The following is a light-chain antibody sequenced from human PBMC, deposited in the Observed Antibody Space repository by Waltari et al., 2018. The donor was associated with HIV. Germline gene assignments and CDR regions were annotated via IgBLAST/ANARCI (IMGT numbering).Light chain of an antibody. CDR2: EVT. CDR3: CSYAGNPYV. J-gene: IGLJ1*01. Sequence: QSALTQPASVSGSPGQSITISCTGTSSDVGSYSLVSWYQQHPGKAPKLMIYEVTKRPSGVSNRFSGSNAGNTASLTISGLQAEDEADYYCCSYAGNPYVFGTGTKVTVL. CDR1: SSDVGSYSL. V-gene: IGLV2-23*02.